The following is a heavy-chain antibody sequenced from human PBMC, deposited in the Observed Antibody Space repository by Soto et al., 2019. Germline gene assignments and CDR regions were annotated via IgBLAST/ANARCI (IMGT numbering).Heavy chain of an antibody. J-gene: IGHJ4*02. CDR3: TTERYFDSSGRVNVLNFDY. V-gene: IGHV3-15*07. Sequence: EVQLVESGGGLVKPGGSLRLSCAASGFTFNNAWMNWVRQAPGKGLEWVGRIRSNADGGTADYAAPVKGRFTISRDDSKNTLYLQMNSLKTEDTAVYYCTTERYFDSSGRVNVLNFDYWGQGTLVAVSS. D-gene: IGHD3-22*01. CDR2: IRSNADGGTA. CDR1: GFTFNNAW.